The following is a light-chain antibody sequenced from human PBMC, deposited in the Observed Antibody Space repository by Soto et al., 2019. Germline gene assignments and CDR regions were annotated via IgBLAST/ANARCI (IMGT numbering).Light chain of an antibody. CDR1: QSVSIY. CDR3: QQRISWPPT. J-gene: IGKJ5*01. V-gene: IGKV3-11*01. Sequence: EIVLTQSPATLSLSPGERATVSCRASQSVSIYLAWYQQKPGQAPRLLIYDASNRATGIPARFSGSGSGADLTLTISSLEPEDFAVYYCQQRISWPPTFGQGTRLEIK. CDR2: DAS.